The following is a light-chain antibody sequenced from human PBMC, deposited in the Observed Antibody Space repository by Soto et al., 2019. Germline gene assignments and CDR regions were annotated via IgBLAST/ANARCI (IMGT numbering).Light chain of an antibody. CDR2: AAS. J-gene: IGKJ1*01. Sequence: DIQMTQSPSSLSASVGDGVTITCRASQSISNYLTWYQHKPGKAPKLLIYAASSLQSGVPSRFSGSGSGTDFTLTISSLQLEDFATYYCQPSYSTAWTFGQGTKVEIK. V-gene: IGKV1-39*01. CDR1: QSISNY. CDR3: QPSYSTAWT.